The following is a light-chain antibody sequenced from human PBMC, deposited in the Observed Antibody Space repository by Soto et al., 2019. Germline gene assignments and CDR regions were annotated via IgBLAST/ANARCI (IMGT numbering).Light chain of an antibody. CDR3: QQHNAWHLT. CDR2: GGF. J-gene: IGKJ3*01. Sequence: IVLTQSPGTLSVSPGERVILSCRASQTLRNKLAWYQQKPGQAPRLLIYGGFTRATGIPARFSGSGSGTEFTLNINSLQSEDVAIYYCQQHNAWHLTFGPGTKLDLK. CDR1: QTLRNK. V-gene: IGKV3-15*01.